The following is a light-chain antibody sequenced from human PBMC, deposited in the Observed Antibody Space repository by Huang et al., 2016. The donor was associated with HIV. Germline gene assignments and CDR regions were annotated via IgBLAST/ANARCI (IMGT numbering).Light chain of an antibody. CDR2: WAS. Sequence: DIVMTQSPDSLAVSLGERATINGKSSQSVLYSSNNKNYLAWYQQKPGQPPKLLIYWASTRESGVPDRFSGSGSGTDFTLTISSLQAEDVAFYYCQQYYSTPYTFGQGTKLETK. CDR1: QSVLYSSNNKNY. V-gene: IGKV4-1*01. CDR3: QQYYSTPYT. J-gene: IGKJ2*01.